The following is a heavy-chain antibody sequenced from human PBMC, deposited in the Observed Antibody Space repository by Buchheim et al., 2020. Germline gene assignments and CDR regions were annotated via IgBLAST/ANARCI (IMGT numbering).Heavy chain of an antibody. CDR2: INDGNGNT. CDR1: GYTFTSYA. V-gene: IGHV1-3*01. CDR3: ASEFSGVPDGYNWFDP. Sequence: QVQLVQSGAEVKKPGASVKVSCKASGYTFTSYAMHWVRQAPGQRLEWMGWINDGNGNTKYSQKFQGRVTITRDTSASTAYMELSSLRSEDTAVYYCASEFSGVPDGYNWFDPWGQGTL. D-gene: IGHD2-8*02. J-gene: IGHJ5*02.